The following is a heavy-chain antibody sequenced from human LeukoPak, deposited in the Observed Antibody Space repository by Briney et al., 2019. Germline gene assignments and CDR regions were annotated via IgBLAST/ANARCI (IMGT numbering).Heavy chain of an antibody. J-gene: IGHJ4*02. Sequence: GGSLRLSCTASGFTFSAYSMNWIRQAPGKGLEWVSSFGTRSTSVYHAGSVKGRFAISRDNAKNSLYLQMNSLRAEDTALYYCAREVSEGFDFWGQGTQVTVSS. D-gene: IGHD3-22*01. V-gene: IGHV3-21*01. CDR2: FGTRSTSV. CDR1: GFTFSAYS. CDR3: AREVSEGFDF.